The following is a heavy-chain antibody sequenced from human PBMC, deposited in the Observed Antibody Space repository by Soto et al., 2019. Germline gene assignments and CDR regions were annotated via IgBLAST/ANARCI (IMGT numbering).Heavy chain of an antibody. V-gene: IGHV1-69*13. CDR1: GGTFSSDA. CDR3: ARDTANYYYYGMDV. D-gene: IGHD2-21*02. CDR2: IIPIFGTA. Sequence: SLKVSCKASGGTFSSDAISWGRQAPGQGLEWMGGIIPIFGTANYAQKFQGRVTITADESTSTAYMELSSLRSEDTAVYYCARDTANYYYYGMDVWGQGTTVTVSS. J-gene: IGHJ6*02.